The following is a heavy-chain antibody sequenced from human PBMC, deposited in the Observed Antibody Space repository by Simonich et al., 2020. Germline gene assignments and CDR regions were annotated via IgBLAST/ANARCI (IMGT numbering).Heavy chain of an antibody. CDR1: GGTFSSYA. CDR2: IIPILGMT. CDR3: ARTNTMRELDTMVRGVDYFDY. V-gene: IGHV1-69*09. D-gene: IGHD3-10*01. Sequence: QVQLVQSGAEVKKPGSSVKVSCKASGGTFSSYAISWVRQAPGQGLEWMGGIIPILGMTNNEQKFHGRVTITADKSTSTADMELSSLRSEDTAVYYCARTNTMRELDTMVRGVDYFDYWGQGTLVTVSS. J-gene: IGHJ4*02.